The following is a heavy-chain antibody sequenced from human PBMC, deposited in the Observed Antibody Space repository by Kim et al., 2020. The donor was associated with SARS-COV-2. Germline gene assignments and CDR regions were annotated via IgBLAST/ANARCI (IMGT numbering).Heavy chain of an antibody. CDR2: FYYSGST. CDR3: AKNTGYSSSPFGY. V-gene: IGHV4-39*01. J-gene: IGHJ4*02. D-gene: IGHD6-13*01. Sequence: SETLSLTCTVSGGSISSNSHYWGWIRQPPGKGLEWIGSFYYSGSTYYNPSLKSRVTISVETSKNQFSLKLDSVTAADTAVYYCAKNTGYSSSPFGYWGQGTLVTVSS. CDR1: GGSISSNSHY.